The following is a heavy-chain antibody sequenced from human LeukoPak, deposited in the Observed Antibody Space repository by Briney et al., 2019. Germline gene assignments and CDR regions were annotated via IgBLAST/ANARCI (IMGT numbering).Heavy chain of an antibody. J-gene: IGHJ5*02. CDR1: GGSFSGYY. V-gene: IGHV4-34*01. D-gene: IGHD3-10*01. CDR3: ARKIHYGSGSYYNPRFDP. CDR2: INHSGST. Sequence: PSETLSLTCAVYGGSFSGYYWSWIRQPPGKGLEWIGEINHSGSTNYNPSLKSRVTISVDTSKNQFSLKLSSVTAADTAVYYCARKIHYGSGSYYNPRFDPWGQGTLVTVSS.